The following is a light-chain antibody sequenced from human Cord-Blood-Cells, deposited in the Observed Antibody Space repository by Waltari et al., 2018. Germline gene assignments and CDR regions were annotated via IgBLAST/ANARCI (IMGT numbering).Light chain of an antibody. J-gene: IGLJ3*02. CDR1: SSDVGSYNL. CDR2: EGS. V-gene: IGLV2-23*01. Sequence: SALTQPASVSGSPGQSITISCTGTSSDVGSYNLVSWYQQHPGKGPKRMIYEGSKRPSGVSNRFSGSKAGNTASLTISGLQAEDEADYYCCSYAGSSTLVFGGGTKLTVL. CDR3: CSYAGSSTLV.